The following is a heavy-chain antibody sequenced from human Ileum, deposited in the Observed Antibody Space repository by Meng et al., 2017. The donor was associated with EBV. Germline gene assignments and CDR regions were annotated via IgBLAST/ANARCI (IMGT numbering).Heavy chain of an antibody. Sequence: PLLLTPAPGVLNPPTPLSSPIFAFGDSFNRSISPWGWIPQPPGKGLECLAWVSYSGTTDSTPSVKSRVTISVDTSGKHLSRRLTSVPAADMAVYYCAGHRSINDFWSAYSLFGWFDPWGQGTLVTVSS. D-gene: IGHD3-3*01. CDR1: GDSFNRSISP. CDR2: VSYSGTT. V-gene: IGHV4-39*01. J-gene: IGHJ5*02. CDR3: AGHRSINDFWSAYSLFGWFDP.